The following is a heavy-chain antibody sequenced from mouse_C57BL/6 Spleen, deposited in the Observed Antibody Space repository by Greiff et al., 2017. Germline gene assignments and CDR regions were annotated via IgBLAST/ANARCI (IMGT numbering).Heavy chain of an antibody. D-gene: IGHD2-3*01. Sequence: DVKLVESGGGLVKPGGSLKLSCAASGFTFSSYAMSWVRQTPEKRLEWVATISDGGSYTYYPDNVKGRFTISRDNAKNNLYLQMSHLKSEDTAMYYCASSYDPYAMDYWGQGTSVTVSS. CDR3: ASSYDPYAMDY. J-gene: IGHJ4*01. CDR1: GFTFSSYA. CDR2: ISDGGSYT. V-gene: IGHV5-4*03.